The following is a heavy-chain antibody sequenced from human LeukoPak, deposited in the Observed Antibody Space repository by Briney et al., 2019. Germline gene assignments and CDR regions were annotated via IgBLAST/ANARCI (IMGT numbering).Heavy chain of an antibody. D-gene: IGHD5-12*01. CDR2: ITGSGGST. CDR3: AKDRNRVDIVAASDY. V-gene: IGHV3-23*01. Sequence: PGGSLRLSCAASGFTFSSYAMTWVRQAPGKGLEWVSVITGSGGSTYYADSVKGRFTISRDNSKNTVYLQMNSLRAEDTAVYYCAKDRNRVDIVAASDYWGQGTLVTVSS. CDR1: GFTFSSYA. J-gene: IGHJ4*02.